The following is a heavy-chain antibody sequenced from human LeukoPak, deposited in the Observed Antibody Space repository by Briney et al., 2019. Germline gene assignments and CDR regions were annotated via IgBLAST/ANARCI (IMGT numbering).Heavy chain of an antibody. V-gene: IGHV3-23*01. J-gene: IGHJ4*02. CDR3: AKMYNWNDMISPLSY. CDR2: ISGSGGST. CDR1: GFTFSIYA. D-gene: IGHD1-1*01. Sequence: GGSLRLSCTASGFTFSIYAMSWVRQAPGRGLEWVSAISGSGGSTYYADSVKGRFTISRDNSKNTLYLQMNSLRAEDTAVYYCAKMYNWNDMISPLSYWGQGTLVTVSS.